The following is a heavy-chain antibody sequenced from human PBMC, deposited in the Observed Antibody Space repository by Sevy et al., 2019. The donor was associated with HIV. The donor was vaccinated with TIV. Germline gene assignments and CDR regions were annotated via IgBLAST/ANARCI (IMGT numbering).Heavy chain of an antibody. CDR3: ARATGGNPCTGGVCYTAAPLIDY. Sequence: ASVKVSCKASGYTFTSYYMHWVRQAPGQGLEWMGIINPSGGSTSYAQKFQGRVTMTRDTSTSTVYMELSSLRSEDTAVYYCARATGGNPCTGGVCYTAAPLIDYWGQGTLVTVSS. J-gene: IGHJ4*02. CDR1: GYTFTSYY. D-gene: IGHD2-8*02. CDR2: INPSGGST. V-gene: IGHV1-46*03.